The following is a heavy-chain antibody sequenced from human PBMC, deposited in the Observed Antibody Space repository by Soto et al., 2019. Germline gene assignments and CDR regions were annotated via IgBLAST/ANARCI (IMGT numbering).Heavy chain of an antibody. CDR1: GFTFSYYW. V-gene: IGHV3-7*01. D-gene: IGHD2-8*02. J-gene: IGHJ4*02. CDR2: MNQDGSET. CDR3: TRDRGGVMLY. Sequence: EVQLVESGGGLVQPGESLRLSCEASGFTFSYYWMSWVRQAPGKGLEWVANMNQDGSETYYVDSVKGRFTISRDNAKDSLYLQINSLRAEDTAVYYCTRDRGGVMLYWGQGTLVTASS.